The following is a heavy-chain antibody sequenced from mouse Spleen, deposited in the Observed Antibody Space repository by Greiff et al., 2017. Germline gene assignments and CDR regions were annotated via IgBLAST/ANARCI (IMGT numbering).Heavy chain of an antibody. D-gene: IGHD4-1*01. Sequence: QVQLQQSGPELVKPGASVKISCKASGYAFSSSWMNWVKQRPGKGLEWIGRIYPGDGDTNYNGKFKGKATLTADKSSSTAYMQLSSLTSEDSAVYFCARVGGIAGTHFDYWGQGTTLTVSS. CDR1: GYAFSSSW. CDR3: ARVGGIAGTHFDY. V-gene: IGHV1-82*01. J-gene: IGHJ2*01. CDR2: IYPGDGDT.